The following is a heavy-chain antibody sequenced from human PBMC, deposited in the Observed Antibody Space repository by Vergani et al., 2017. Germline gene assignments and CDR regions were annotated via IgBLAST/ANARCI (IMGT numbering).Heavy chain of an antibody. V-gene: IGHV3-21*01. CDR2: ISSSSSYI. J-gene: IGHJ4*02. Sequence: VQLVESGGGLVKPGGSLRLSCAASGFTFSSYSMNWVRQAPGKWLEWVSSISSSSSYIYYADSVKGRFTISRDNAKNSLYLQMNSLRAEDTAVYYCARPYSSSSGLYFDYWGQGTLVTVSS. CDR3: ARPYSSSSGLYFDY. D-gene: IGHD6-6*01. CDR1: GFTFSSYS.